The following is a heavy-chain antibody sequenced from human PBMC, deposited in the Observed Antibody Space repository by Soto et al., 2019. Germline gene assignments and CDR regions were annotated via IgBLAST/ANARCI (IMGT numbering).Heavy chain of an antibody. CDR1: GFTFNNAW. D-gene: IGHD1-26*01. Sequence: VQLVESGGGLVKPGGSLRLSCAASGFTFNNAWMSWVRQAPGRGLEWVGRIKSKADGGTTDYAAPVKARFTISRDDSKNTLYLQMNRMKIEDTAVYYCTPLWGGSHSWGQGTLVTVSS. CDR2: IKSKADGGTT. J-gene: IGHJ5*02. V-gene: IGHV3-15*01. CDR3: TPLWGGSHS.